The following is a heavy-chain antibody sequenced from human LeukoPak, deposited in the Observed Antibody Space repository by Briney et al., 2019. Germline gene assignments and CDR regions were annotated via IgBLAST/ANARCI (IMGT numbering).Heavy chain of an antibody. Sequence: PGGSLRLSCAASGFTFDDYGMSWVRQAPGKGLEWVSGINWNGGSTGYADSVKGRFTISRDNAKSSLYLQMNSLRAEDTALYYCARSKFDVLRFLEWFLGAFGIWGQGTMVTVSS. V-gene: IGHV3-20*04. D-gene: IGHD3-3*01. CDR3: ARSKFDVLRFLEWFLGAFGI. J-gene: IGHJ3*02. CDR2: INWNGGST. CDR1: GFTFDDYG.